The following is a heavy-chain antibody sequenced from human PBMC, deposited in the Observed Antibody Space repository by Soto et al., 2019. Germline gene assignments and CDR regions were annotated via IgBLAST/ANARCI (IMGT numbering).Heavy chain of an antibody. Sequence: PSETLSLTCAVYGGSFSGYYWSWIRQPPGKGLEWIGEINHSGRTNYNPSLKSRVTISVDTSKNQFSLKLSSVTAADTAVYYCARAGDNSRYADYWGQGPLVTVSS. D-gene: IGHD3-22*01. J-gene: IGHJ4*02. CDR2: INHSGRT. CDR3: ARAGDNSRYADY. V-gene: IGHV4-34*01. CDR1: GGSFSGYY.